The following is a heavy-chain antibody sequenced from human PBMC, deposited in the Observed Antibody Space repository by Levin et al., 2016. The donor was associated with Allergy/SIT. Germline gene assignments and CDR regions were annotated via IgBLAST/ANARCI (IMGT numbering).Heavy chain of an antibody. CDR3: ARDSQYSSSCFQH. CDR1: GFTFSSYS. CDR2: ISSSSSYI. J-gene: IGHJ1*01. V-gene: IGHV3-21*01. D-gene: IGHD6-13*01. Sequence: GGSLRLSCAASGFTFSSYSMNWVRQAPGKGLEWVSSISSSSSYIYYADSVKGRFTISRDNAKNSLYLQMNSLRAEDTAVYYCARDSQYSSSCFQHWGQGTLVTVSS.